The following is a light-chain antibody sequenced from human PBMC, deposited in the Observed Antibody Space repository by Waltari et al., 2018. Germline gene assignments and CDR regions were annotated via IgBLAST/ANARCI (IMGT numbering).Light chain of an antibody. J-gene: IGLJ3*02. V-gene: IGLV8-61*01. CDR2: KAN. Sequence: QTVVTQEPSLSVSPGGTVTLTCALRSGSLFTTSYAPWTQQTPGQAPRTLVYKANARSSGVPDLFSGSILGNTAALTITGAQADDESDYYCALYMGSGIWVFGGGTRLTVL. CDR1: SGSLFTTSY. CDR3: ALYMGSGIWV.